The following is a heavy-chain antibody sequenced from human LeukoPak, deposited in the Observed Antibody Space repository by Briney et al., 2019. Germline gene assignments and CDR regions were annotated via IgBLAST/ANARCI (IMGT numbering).Heavy chain of an antibody. CDR3: ARDFWNLYENNDSNRDFDN. V-gene: IGHV1-18*01. CDR2: IAGDR. J-gene: IGHJ4*02. Sequence: ASVKVSCKASGYTFSNYGIIWVRQAPGQGLEWMAWIAGDRIYAPQFQGRLIISTDPSTSTAYMELRSLRSDDTAVYYCARDFWNLYENNDSNRDFDNWGQGTLLIVSS. CDR1: GYTFSNYG. D-gene: IGHD7-27*01.